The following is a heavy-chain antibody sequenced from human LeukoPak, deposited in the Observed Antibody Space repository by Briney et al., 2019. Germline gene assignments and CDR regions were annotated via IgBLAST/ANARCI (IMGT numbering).Heavy chain of an antibody. D-gene: IGHD3-16*01. J-gene: IGHJ4*02. V-gene: IGHV3-7*01. CDR2: IKQDGSEK. Sequence: TGGSLRLSCAASGFTFSRYWMSWVRQAPGKGLEWVANIKQDGSEKYYVDSVKGRFTISRDNAKNSLYLQMNSLRAEDTALYYCASGRQLGYWGQGTLVTVSS. CDR1: GFTFSRYW. CDR3: ASGRQLGY.